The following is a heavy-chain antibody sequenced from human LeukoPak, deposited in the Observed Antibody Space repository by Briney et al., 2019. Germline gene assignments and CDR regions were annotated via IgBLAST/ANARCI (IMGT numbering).Heavy chain of an antibody. D-gene: IGHD3-22*01. CDR3: LYYYDSSGYYLPDH. V-gene: IGHV3-49*04. J-gene: IGHJ4*02. Sequence: PGRSLRLSCTASGLTFGEYAMSWVRQAPGKGLEWVGVIRSKAYGGTTEYAASAKGRFTTSRDDSKSIAYLQMNSLKSEDTAVYHCLYYYDSSGYYLPDHWGQGTLVTVSS. CDR2: IRSKAYGGTT. CDR1: GLTFGEYA.